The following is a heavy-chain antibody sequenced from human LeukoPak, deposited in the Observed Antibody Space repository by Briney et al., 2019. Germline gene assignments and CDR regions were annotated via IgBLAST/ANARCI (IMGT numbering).Heavy chain of an antibody. CDR1: GFTFGDYA. CDR2: IRSKAYGGTT. Sequence: GGSLRLSCTASGFTFGDYAMSWVRQAPGKGLEWVGFIRSKAYGGTTEYAASVKGRFTISRDDSKSIDYLQMNSLKTEDTAVYYCTREPHPSPQYYYDSSGFPPGDAFDIWGQGTMVTVSS. V-gene: IGHV3-49*04. D-gene: IGHD3-22*01. J-gene: IGHJ3*02. CDR3: TREPHPSPQYYYDSSGFPPGDAFDI.